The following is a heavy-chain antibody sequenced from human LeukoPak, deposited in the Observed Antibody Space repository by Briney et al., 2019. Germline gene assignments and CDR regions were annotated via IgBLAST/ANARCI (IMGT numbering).Heavy chain of an antibody. D-gene: IGHD2-15*01. CDR3: AKDASTVAATPHY. CDR1: GFTFSSYG. V-gene: IGHV3-33*06. Sequence: GGSLRLSCAASGFTFSSYGMHWVRQAPGKGLEWVAVIWYDGSNKYYADSVKGRFTISRDNSKNTLYLQMNSLRAEDTAVYYCAKDASTVAATPHYWGQGTLVTVSS. J-gene: IGHJ4*02. CDR2: IWYDGSNK.